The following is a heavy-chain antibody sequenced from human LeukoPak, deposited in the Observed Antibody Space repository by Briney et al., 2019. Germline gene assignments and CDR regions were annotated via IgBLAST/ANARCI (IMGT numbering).Heavy chain of an antibody. CDR3: ARGAIVGHYMDV. J-gene: IGHJ6*03. CDR1: GFTFSSYS. Sequence: EPGGSLRLSCAASGFTFSSYSMNWVRQAPGKGLEWVSSISSSSSYIYYADSVKGRFTISRDNAKNSLYLQMNSLRAEDTAVYYCARGAIVGHYMDVWGKGTTVTVSS. D-gene: IGHD3-22*01. CDR2: ISSSSSYI. V-gene: IGHV3-21*01.